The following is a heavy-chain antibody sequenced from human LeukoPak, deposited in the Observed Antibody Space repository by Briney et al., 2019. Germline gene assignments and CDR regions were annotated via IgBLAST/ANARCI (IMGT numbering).Heavy chain of an antibody. D-gene: IGHD2-2*03. CDR1: GGTFSSYA. CDR3: ARASTGGYCFDY. V-gene: IGHV1-46*01. J-gene: IGHJ4*02. Sequence: AASVKVSCTASGGTFSSYAISWVRQAPGQGLEWMGIINPSGGSTSYAQKFQGRVTMTRDTSTSTVYMELSSLRSEDTAEYYCARASTGGYCFDYWGQGTLVTVSS. CDR2: INPSGGST.